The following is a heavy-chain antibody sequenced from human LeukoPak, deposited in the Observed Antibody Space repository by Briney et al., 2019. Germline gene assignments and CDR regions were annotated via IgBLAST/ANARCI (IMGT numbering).Heavy chain of an antibody. CDR3: ARGSSGSYLFDP. D-gene: IGHD3-10*01. CDR1: GYTFTSYD. V-gene: IGHV1-8*01. J-gene: IGHJ5*02. Sequence: ASVKVSCKASGYTFTSYDINWVRQAPGQGLEWMGWMNPNSGNTGYAQKFQGRVTMTRNTSITTAYMELSSLRSEDTAVYYCARGSSGSYLFDPWGQGTLVTVSS. CDR2: MNPNSGNT.